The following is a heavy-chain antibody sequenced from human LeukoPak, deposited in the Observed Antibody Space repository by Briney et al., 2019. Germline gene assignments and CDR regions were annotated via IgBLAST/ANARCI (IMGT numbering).Heavy chain of an antibody. D-gene: IGHD5-24*01. Sequence: GGSLRLSCAASGFIVSSNYMTWVRQAPGKGLEWVAVISYDGSNKYYADSVKGRFTISRDNSKNTLYLQMNSLRAEDTAVYYCAKDLMASPDYWGQGTLVTVSS. CDR3: AKDLMASPDY. CDR1: GFIVSSNY. V-gene: IGHV3-30*18. CDR2: ISYDGSNK. J-gene: IGHJ4*02.